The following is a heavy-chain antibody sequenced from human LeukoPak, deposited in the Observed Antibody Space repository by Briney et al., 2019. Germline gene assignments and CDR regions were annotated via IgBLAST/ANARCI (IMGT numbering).Heavy chain of an antibody. J-gene: IGHJ5*02. V-gene: IGHV1-69*13. D-gene: IGHD2-8*01. CDR1: GGTFSSYA. CDR2: IIPIFGTA. CDR3: ARSPEGDIVPPGGGWFDP. Sequence: SVKVSCKASGGTFSSYAISWVRQAPGQGLEWMGGIIPIFGTANYAQKFQGRVTITADESTSTAYMELSSLRSEDTAVYYCARSPEGDIVPPGGGWFDPWGQGTLVTVSS.